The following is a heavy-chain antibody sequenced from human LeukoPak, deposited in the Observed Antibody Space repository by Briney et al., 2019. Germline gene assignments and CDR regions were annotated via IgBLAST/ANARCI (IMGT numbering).Heavy chain of an antibody. J-gene: IGHJ4*02. Sequence: ASVKVSCKASGYIFTSYAISWVRQVPGQGLEWMGWISVYSGKIDYPQRVQDRVTMTTDTTTNTAYMELRSLRSDDTAVYYCARGIHSGDSGPYYFDYWGQGTLVTVSS. CDR1: GYIFTSYA. V-gene: IGHV1-18*01. CDR3: ARGIHSGDSGPYYFDY. D-gene: IGHD1-26*01. CDR2: ISVYSGKI.